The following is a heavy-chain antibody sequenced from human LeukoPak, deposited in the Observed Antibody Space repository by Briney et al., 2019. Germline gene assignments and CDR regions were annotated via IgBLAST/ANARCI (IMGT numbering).Heavy chain of an antibody. D-gene: IGHD6-13*01. V-gene: IGHV3-23*01. CDR3: AALAAAWRDY. CDR1: GFTFSSYA. CDR2: ISGSGGST. J-gene: IGHJ4*02. Sequence: GGSLRLSCAASGFTFSSYAMSWVRQAPGKGLEWVSAISGSGGSTYYADSVKGRFTISRDNAKNSLYLQMSGLRAEDTAVYYCAALAAAWRDYWGQGTLVTVSS.